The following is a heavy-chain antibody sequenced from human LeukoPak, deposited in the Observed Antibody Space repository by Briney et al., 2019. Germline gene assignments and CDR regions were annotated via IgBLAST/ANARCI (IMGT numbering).Heavy chain of an antibody. V-gene: IGHV4-59*12. D-gene: IGHD6-25*01. CDR3: AREGSRRLYMDV. Sequence: PSETLSLTCSVSDDSITMYYWTWIRQPPGKGLEWIGYVDHTGSTNFNPSLNGRVSISRDTTNNLFSLSLTSVTAADTAVYYCAREGSRRLYMDVWGRGTTVTVSS. J-gene: IGHJ6*03. CDR2: VDHTGST. CDR1: DDSITMYY.